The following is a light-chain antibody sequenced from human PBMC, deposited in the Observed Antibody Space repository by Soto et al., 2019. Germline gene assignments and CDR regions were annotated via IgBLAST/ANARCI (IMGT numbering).Light chain of an antibody. CDR1: KLEKKY. CDR3: QVWDRSSRV. Sequence: SYELTQPPAVSVSPGQTASITCSGDKLEKKYLCWYQQKPGQSPVLVIYKDTKRPSGIPDRFSGSNSWNTATLTISGTQAMDEADYYCQVWDRSSRVFGGGTQLTVL. CDR2: KDT. V-gene: IGLV3-1*01. J-gene: IGLJ3*02.